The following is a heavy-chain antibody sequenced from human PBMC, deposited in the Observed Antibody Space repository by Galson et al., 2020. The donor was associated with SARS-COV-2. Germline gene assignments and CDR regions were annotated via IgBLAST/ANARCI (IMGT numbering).Heavy chain of an antibody. V-gene: IGHV3-23*01. D-gene: IGHD5-12*01. CDR3: AKDLRWLQTDAFDI. Sequence: GESLKISCAASGFTFSSYAMSWVRQAPGKGLEWVSAISGSGGSTYYADSVKGRFTISRDNSKNTLYLQMNSLRAEDTAVYYCAKDLRWLQTDAFDIWGQGTMVTVSS. CDR1: GFTFSSYA. CDR2: ISGSGGST. J-gene: IGHJ3*02.